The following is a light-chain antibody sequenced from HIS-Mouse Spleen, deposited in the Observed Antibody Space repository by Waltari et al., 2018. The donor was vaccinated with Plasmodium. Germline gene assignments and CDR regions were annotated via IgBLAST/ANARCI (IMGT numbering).Light chain of an antibody. CDR3: QQYYSTPYT. J-gene: IGKJ2*01. CDR2: WAS. Sequence: DIVMTQSPDFLAVSLGERATIHCKSRQSVLYSSNNKNYLAWYQQKPGQPPKLLIYWASTRESGVPDRFSGSGSGTDFTLTISSLQAEDVAVYYCQQYYSTPYTFGQGTKLEIK. CDR1: QSVLYSSNNKNY. V-gene: IGKV4-1*01.